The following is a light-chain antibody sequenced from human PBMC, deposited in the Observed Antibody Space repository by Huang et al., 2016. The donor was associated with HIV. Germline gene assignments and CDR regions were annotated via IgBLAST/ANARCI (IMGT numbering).Light chain of an antibody. CDR3: QQYDIHPLT. V-gene: IGKV1-8*01. CDR1: QDINNF. J-gene: IGKJ3*01. Sequence: IRMTQSPSSLSASTGDRVTITCRANQDINNFLAWYQQRPGSVPKLLIYAATTLQSGVPSRFSGNGSGTDFTLTIGCLHSEDVATYYCQQYDIHPLTFGPGTRVDIK. CDR2: AAT.